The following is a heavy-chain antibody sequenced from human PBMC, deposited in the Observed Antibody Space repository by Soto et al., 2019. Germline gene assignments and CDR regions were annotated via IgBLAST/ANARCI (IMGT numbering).Heavy chain of an antibody. D-gene: IGHD4-17*01. CDR2: INPSGGST. Sequence: ASVKVSCKASGYTFTSYYMHWVRQAPGQGLEWIGIINPSGGSTSYAQKFQGRVTMTRDTSTSTVYMELSSLRSEDTAVYYCARKGPSLRCLDYWGQGTLVTVSS. CDR3: ARKGPSLRCLDY. CDR1: GYTFTSYY. V-gene: IGHV1-46*03. J-gene: IGHJ4*02.